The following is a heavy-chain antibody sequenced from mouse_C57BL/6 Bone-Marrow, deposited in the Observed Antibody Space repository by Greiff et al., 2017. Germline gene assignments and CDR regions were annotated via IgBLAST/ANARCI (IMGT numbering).Heavy chain of an antibody. CDR1: GFTFSDYG. V-gene: IGHV5-17*01. CDR2: ISSGRSTI. J-gene: IGHJ1*03. D-gene: IGHD1-1*01. CDR3: ATNYYGSSWYFDV. Sequence: EVKLMESGGGLVKPGGSLKLSCAASGFTFSDYGMHWVRQAPEKGLEWVAYISSGRSTIYYADTVKGRFTISRDNAKNTLFLQMTSLRSEDTAMYYCATNYYGSSWYFDVWGTGTTVTVSS.